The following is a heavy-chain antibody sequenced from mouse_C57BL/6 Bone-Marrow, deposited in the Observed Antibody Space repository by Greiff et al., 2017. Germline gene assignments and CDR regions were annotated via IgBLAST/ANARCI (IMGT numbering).Heavy chain of an antibody. D-gene: IGHD1-1*01. CDR2: INPNNGGT. V-gene: IGHV1-18*01. Sequence: VQLQQSGPELVKPGASVKIPCKASGYTFTDYNMDWVKQSHGKSLEWIGDINPNNGGTIYNQKSKGKATLTVDKSSSTAYMELRSLTSEDTAVYYCARLGYYGSRTGAMDYWGQGTSVTVSS. CDR3: ARLGYYGSRTGAMDY. J-gene: IGHJ4*01. CDR1: GYTFTDYN.